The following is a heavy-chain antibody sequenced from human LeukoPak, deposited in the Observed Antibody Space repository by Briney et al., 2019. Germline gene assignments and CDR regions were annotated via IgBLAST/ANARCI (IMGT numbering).Heavy chain of an antibody. CDR1: GGSISSSSYY. J-gene: IGHJ4*02. V-gene: IGHV4-39*01. CDR2: IYYSGST. D-gene: IGHD1-26*01. CDR3: ARNASDSGTSYFDY. Sequence: PSETLSLTCTVSGGSISSSSYYWGWIRQPPGKELEWIGSIYYSGSTSYNPSLKSQVTISVDTSKNQFFLKLGSVTAADTAVYYCARNASDSGTSYFDYWGQGTLVTVSS.